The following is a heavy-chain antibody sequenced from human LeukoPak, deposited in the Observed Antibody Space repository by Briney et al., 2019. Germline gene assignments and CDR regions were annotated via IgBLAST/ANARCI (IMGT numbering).Heavy chain of an antibody. V-gene: IGHV3-7*01. Sequence: GGSLRLSCAASGFTFSRYWMSWVRQAPGKGLEWVANIKQDGSEKYYVDSVKGRFTISRDNAKNSLYLQMNSLRAEDTAVYYCARSATDYWGQGTLVTVSS. D-gene: IGHD2-15*01. CDR3: ARSATDY. J-gene: IGHJ4*02. CDR2: IKQDGSEK. CDR1: GFTFSRYW.